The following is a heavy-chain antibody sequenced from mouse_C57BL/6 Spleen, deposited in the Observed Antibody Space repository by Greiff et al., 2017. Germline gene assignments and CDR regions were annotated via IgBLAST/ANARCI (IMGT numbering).Heavy chain of an antibody. CDR2: ISDGGSYT. Sequence: EVKLMESGGGLVKPGGSLKLSCAASGFTFSSYAMSWVRQTPEKRLEWVATISDGGSYTYYPDNVKGRFTISRDKAKNNLYLQMSHLKSEDTAMYYCARDMDYWGQGTSVTVSS. J-gene: IGHJ4*01. CDR1: GFTFSSYA. V-gene: IGHV5-4*01. CDR3: ARDMDY.